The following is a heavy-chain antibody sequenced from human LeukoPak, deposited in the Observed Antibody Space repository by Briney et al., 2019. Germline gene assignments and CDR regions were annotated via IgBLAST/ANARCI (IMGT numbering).Heavy chain of an antibody. D-gene: IGHD3-22*01. Sequence: GGSLRLSCAASGFTFSSYSMNWVRQAPGKGLEWVSSISSSSSYIYYADSVKGRFTISRDNAKSSLYLQMNSLRAEDTAVYYCARNYDSSDYRYNWFDPWGQGTLVTVSS. CDR3: ARNYDSSDYRYNWFDP. CDR1: GFTFSSYS. V-gene: IGHV3-21*01. J-gene: IGHJ5*02. CDR2: ISSSSSYI.